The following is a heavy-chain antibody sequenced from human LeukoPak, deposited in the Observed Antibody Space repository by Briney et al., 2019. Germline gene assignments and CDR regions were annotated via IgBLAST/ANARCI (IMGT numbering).Heavy chain of an antibody. J-gene: IGHJ4*02. V-gene: IGHV1-69*04. D-gene: IGHD4-23*01. CDR2: VIPIFGIA. CDR1: GGTFSSYA. CDR3: AGWEGGNSGYYFDY. Sequence: SVKVSCKASGGTFSSYAISWVRQAPGQGLEWMGRVIPIFGIANYAQKFQGRVTITADKSTSTAYMELSSLRSEDTAVYYCAGWEGGNSGYYFDYWGQGTLVTDSS.